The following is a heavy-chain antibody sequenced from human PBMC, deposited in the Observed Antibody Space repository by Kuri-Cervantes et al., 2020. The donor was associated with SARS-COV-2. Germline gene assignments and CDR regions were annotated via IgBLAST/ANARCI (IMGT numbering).Heavy chain of an antibody. J-gene: IGHJ6*02. CDR3: ASARPRYYYYYYGMDV. D-gene: IGHD1-1*01. Sequence: GGSLRLSCAASGFTVSSNYMSWVRQAPGKGLEWVSVIYSGGSTYYADSVKGRFTISRDNSKNTLYLQVNSLRAEDTAVYYCASARPRYYYYYYGMDVWGQGTTVTVSS. CDR1: GFTVSSNY. V-gene: IGHV3-53*01. CDR2: IYSGGST.